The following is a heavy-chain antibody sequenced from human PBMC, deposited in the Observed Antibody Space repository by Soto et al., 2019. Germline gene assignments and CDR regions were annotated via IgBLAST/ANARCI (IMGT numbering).Heavy chain of an antibody. CDR2: ISSSSSYI. CDR3: ARVVSTQGLIKGYYYYYMDV. J-gene: IGHJ6*03. Sequence: EVQLVESGGGLVKPGGSLRLSCAASGFTFSSYSMNWVRQAPGKGLEWVSSISSSSSYIYYADSVKGRFTISRDNAKNSLYLQMNSLRAEDTAVYYCARVVSTQGLIKGYYYYYMDVWGKGTTVTVSS. V-gene: IGHV3-21*01. D-gene: IGHD2-8*01. CDR1: GFTFSSYS.